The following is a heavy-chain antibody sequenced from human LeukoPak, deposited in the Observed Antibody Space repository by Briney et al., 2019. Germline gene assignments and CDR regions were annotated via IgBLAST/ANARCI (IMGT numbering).Heavy chain of an antibody. D-gene: IGHD1-26*01. CDR1: GFTFSSYA. Sequence: GSLRLSCAASGFTFSSYAMSWVRQAPGKGLEWVSAIRGSGDRTHYADSVKGRFTISGDNSKNTLYLQMNSLRAEDTAVYYCAKDSKIVGATFRSYHYMDVWGKGTAVTVSS. CDR2: IRGSGDRT. CDR3: AKDSKIVGATFRSYHYMDV. J-gene: IGHJ6*03. V-gene: IGHV3-23*01.